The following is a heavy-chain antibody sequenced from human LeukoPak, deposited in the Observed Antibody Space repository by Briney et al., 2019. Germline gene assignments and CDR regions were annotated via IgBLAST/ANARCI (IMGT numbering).Heavy chain of an antibody. CDR1: GFTFSSYS. CDR2: ISSSSSYI. V-gene: IGHV3-21*01. Sequence: PGGSLRLSCAASGFTFSSYSMNWVRQAPGKGLEWVSSISSSSSYIYYADSVKGRFTISRDNAKNSLYLQMNSLRAEDTAVYYCARAPRKESNYVGYYFDYWGQGTLVTVSS. D-gene: IGHD4-11*01. CDR3: ARAPRKESNYVGYYFDY. J-gene: IGHJ4*02.